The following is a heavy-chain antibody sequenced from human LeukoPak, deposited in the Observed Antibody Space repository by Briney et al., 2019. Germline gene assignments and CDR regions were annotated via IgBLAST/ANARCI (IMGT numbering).Heavy chain of an antibody. Sequence: GGSLRLSCAASGFTFSSYAMSWVRQAPGKWLEWVSAISGSGGSTYYADSVKGRFTISRDNSKNTLYLQMNSLRAEDTAVYYCAKDKVYANAPIDYWGQGTLVTVSS. CDR1: GFTFSSYA. CDR3: AKDKVYANAPIDY. J-gene: IGHJ4*02. D-gene: IGHD2-8*01. V-gene: IGHV3-23*01. CDR2: ISGSGGST.